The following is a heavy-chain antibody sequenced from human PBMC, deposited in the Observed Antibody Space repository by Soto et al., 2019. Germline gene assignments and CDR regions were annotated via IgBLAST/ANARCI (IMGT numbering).Heavy chain of an antibody. CDR3: VPRGYRV. V-gene: IGHV3-23*01. CDR2: IGPSGIT. D-gene: IGHD5-12*01. CDR1: GFTFNTYA. J-gene: IGHJ6*02. Sequence: LRLSCAASGFTFNTYAMTWVRQAPGKGLEWVSSIGPSGITYYADPLKGRFTISRDNSKNTLYLQMNSLRDEDTAVYYCVPRGYRVWGQGTTVTVTS.